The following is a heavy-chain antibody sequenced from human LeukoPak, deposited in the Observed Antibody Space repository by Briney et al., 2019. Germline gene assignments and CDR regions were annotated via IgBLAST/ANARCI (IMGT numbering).Heavy chain of an antibody. V-gene: IGHV3-21*01. J-gene: IGHJ4*02. CDR3: ARDTNYREAFDY. Sequence: GGSLRLSCAASGFTFSSYSMNWVRQAPGKGLEWVSSISSSSSYIYYADSVKGRFTISRDNAKNSLYLQMNSLRAEDTAVYYCARDTNYREAFDYWGQGTLVTVSS. CDR2: ISSSSSYI. D-gene: IGHD1-7*01. CDR1: GFTFSSYS.